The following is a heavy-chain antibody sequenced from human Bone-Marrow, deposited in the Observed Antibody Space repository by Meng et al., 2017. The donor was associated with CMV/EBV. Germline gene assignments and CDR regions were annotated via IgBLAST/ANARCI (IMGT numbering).Heavy chain of an antibody. CDR2: ISPVTYVT. J-gene: IGHJ4*02. V-gene: IGHV1-2*02. D-gene: IGHD6-19*01. CDR1: GYTFTDYY. CDR3: ARALPIAVAGNHFDV. Sequence: ASVKVSCRDFGYTFTDYYLHWVRQAPGQGLEWMGWISPVTYVTNYAQKFQGRVTMTKDTSISTAYMELTGLTFDDTAAYFCARALPIAVAGNHFDVWGQGTSVTVSS.